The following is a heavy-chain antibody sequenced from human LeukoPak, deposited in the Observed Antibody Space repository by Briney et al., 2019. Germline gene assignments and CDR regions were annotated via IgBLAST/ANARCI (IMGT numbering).Heavy chain of an antibody. J-gene: IGHJ4*02. CDR3: ARVRDGPRGTHFDF. Sequence: SETLSLTCTVSGDSTNAYYWGWIRQSPGKGLQHIGYIYYTGGTHYSPSLHSRVTMSIDTSKNQFSLKLHSVTAADTAMYYCARVRDGPRGTHFDFWGQGTLVTVSS. CDR2: IYYTGGT. CDR1: GDSTNAYY. D-gene: IGHD3-10*01. V-gene: IGHV4-59*01.